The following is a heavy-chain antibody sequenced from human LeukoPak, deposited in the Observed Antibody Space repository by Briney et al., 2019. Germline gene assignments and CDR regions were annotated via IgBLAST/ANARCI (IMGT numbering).Heavy chain of an antibody. Sequence: ASVKVSCKASGYTFSSYDINWVRQATGQGLEWMGWMNPNSGNRGYAQKFQGRVTITRNTSISTAYMELSSLTSEDTAVYYCASDFVGFSGSYSDYWGQGTLVTVSS. J-gene: IGHJ4*02. D-gene: IGHD3-10*01. CDR1: GYTFSSYD. CDR3: ASDFVGFSGSYSDY. CDR2: MNPNSGNR. V-gene: IGHV1-8*03.